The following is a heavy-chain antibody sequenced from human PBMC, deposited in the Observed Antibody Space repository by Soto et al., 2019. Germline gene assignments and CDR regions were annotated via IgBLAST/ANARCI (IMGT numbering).Heavy chain of an antibody. Sequence: PSETLSLTCSVSGGSISSGGYYWSWIRQHPGKGLEWIGYISNSGSTYYIPSLKSRTSMSIDPSANQFSLKLSSVTAADTAVYYCARGAWGYSSGWYTLSDIRPYYYFDYWGQGTLVTVSS. CDR1: GGSISSGGYY. CDR2: ISNSGST. D-gene: IGHD6-19*01. CDR3: ARGAWGYSSGWYTLSDIRPYYYFDY. J-gene: IGHJ4*02. V-gene: IGHV4-31*03.